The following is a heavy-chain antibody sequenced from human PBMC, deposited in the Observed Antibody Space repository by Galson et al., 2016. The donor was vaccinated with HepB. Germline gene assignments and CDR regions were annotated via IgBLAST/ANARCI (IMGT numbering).Heavy chain of an antibody. CDR2: ISSSSNYI. Sequence: SLRLSCAASGFTFSSYTMNWVRLAPGNGLEWVSSISSSSNYIYYADSLEGRFTISRDNAKNSLFLQMNSLRAEDTAVYYCARDRHSTPMAWLEGYFDSWGQGTLVTVSS. CDR1: GFTFSSYT. CDR3: ARDRHSTPMAWLEGYFDS. D-gene: IGHD6-19*01. V-gene: IGHV3-21*01. J-gene: IGHJ4*02.